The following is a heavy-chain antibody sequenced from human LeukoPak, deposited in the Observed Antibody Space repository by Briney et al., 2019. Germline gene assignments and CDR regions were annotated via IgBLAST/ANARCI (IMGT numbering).Heavy chain of an antibody. J-gene: IGHJ6*03. CDR2: ISSSGSTI. CDR3: ARDAVQYCSSTSCYDIYYYYYMDV. Sequence: KPGGSLRLSCAASGFTFSDYYMSWIRQAPGKGLEWVSYISSSGSTIYYADSVKGRFTISRDNAKNSLYLQMNSLRAEDTAVYYCARDAVQYCSSTSCYDIYYYYYMDVWGKGTTVTISS. CDR1: GFTFSDYY. D-gene: IGHD2-2*01. V-gene: IGHV3-11*01.